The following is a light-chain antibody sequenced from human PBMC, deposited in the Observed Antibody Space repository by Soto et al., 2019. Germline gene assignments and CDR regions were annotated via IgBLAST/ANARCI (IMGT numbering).Light chain of an antibody. V-gene: IGKV1-33*01. J-gene: IGKJ3*01. CDR2: AAS. CDR3: QQYDGLPFT. Sequence: DIQMTQSPSSLSASVGDRFTITCQASQDISNSLNWYQQKPGKAPKLLIFAASNLETGVPSRFSGSGSGTDFTVTISSLQPEDFATYFCQQYDGLPFTFGPGTTVDIK. CDR1: QDISNS.